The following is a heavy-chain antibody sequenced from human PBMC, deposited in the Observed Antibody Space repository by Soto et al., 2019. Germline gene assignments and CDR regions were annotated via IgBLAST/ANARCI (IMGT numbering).Heavy chain of an antibody. CDR1: GFTFSSYA. D-gene: IGHD4-17*01. Sequence: QVQLVESGGGVVQPGRSLRLSCAASGFTFSSYAMHWVRQAPGKGLEWVAVISYDGSNKYYADSVKGRFTISRDNSKNTLDLQTNSLRAEDTAVYYCAREERLRMLDYWCQGTLVTVSS. J-gene: IGHJ4*02. CDR2: ISYDGSNK. CDR3: AREERLRMLDY. V-gene: IGHV3-30-3*01.